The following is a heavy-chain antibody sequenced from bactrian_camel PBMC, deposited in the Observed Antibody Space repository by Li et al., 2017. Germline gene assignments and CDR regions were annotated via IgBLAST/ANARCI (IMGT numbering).Heavy chain of an antibody. CDR2: MYSGESST. Sequence: HVQLVESGGGSVQIGGTLTLACAASRGFDDRDAEWGWFRQAPGKEREGVAQMYSGESSTYYADSVKGRFAISQDGAENTVYLQMNGLKPEDTAMYYCAASRSGSTINWRQERRYGYWGQGTQVTVS. J-gene: IGHJ4*01. CDR3: AASRSGSTINWRQERRYGY. D-gene: IGHD3*01. V-gene: IGHV3S60*01. CDR1: RGFDDRDA.